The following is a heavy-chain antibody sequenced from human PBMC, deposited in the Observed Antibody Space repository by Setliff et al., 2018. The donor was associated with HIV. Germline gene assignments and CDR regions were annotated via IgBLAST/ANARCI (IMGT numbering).Heavy chain of an antibody. Sequence: ASVKVSCKASGGTFSSYAISWVRQAPGQGLEWMGVIIPMHGIPNSAQKFQGRVTITTEESASTAYMELSSLRSEDTAVYYCARARRMALHPGPGGYSSSSVGLDYWGQGTLVTVSS. V-gene: IGHV1-69*10. J-gene: IGHJ4*02. CDR1: GGTFSSYA. CDR2: IIPMHGIP. CDR3: ARARRMALHPGPGGYSSSSVGLDY. D-gene: IGHD6-6*01.